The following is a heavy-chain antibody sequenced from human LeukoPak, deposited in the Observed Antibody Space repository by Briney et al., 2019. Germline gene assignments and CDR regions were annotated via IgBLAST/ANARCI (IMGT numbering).Heavy chain of an antibody. CDR3: AGNSGWYGVS. D-gene: IGHD6-19*01. CDR1: GFTFSNYA. V-gene: IGHV3-23*01. CDR2: ISGSGGST. Sequence: GGSLRLSCAASGFTFSNYAMSWVRQAPGKGLEWVSGISGSGGSTHYADSVMGRFTISRDNSKNTLYLQLNSLSADDTAVYYCAGNSGWYGVSWGQGTLVTVSS. J-gene: IGHJ4*02.